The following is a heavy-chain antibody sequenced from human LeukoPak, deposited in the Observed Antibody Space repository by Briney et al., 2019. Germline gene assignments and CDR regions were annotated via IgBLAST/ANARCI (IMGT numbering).Heavy chain of an antibody. CDR3: ARVSLYNWNYEAFDI. D-gene: IGHD1-7*01. J-gene: IGHJ3*02. CDR2: ISYSGST. V-gene: IGHV4-30-4*01. CDR1: GGSINSGAYY. Sequence: PSQTLSLTCTVSGGSINSGAYYWCWIRQPPGKGLEWIGCISYSGSTFYSPSLESRITISVDTSKNQFSLKLSSVTAADTAVYYCARVSLYNWNYEAFDIWGQGTMVTVSS.